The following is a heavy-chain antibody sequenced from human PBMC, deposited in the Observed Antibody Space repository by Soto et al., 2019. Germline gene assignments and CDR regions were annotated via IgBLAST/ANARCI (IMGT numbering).Heavy chain of an antibody. J-gene: IGHJ4*02. D-gene: IGHD3-10*01. Sequence: SETLSLTCAVSSGSISSSNWWSWVRQPPGKGLEWIGEIYHSGSTNYNPSLKSRVTISVDKSKNQFSLKLSSVTAADTAVYYCAAPGNYGSGRFYAFDYWGQGTLVTVSS. CDR2: IYHSGST. V-gene: IGHV4-4*02. CDR3: AAPGNYGSGRFYAFDY. CDR1: SGSISSSNW.